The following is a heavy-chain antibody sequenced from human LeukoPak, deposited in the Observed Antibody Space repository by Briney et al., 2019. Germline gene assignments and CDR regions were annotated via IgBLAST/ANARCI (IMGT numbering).Heavy chain of an antibody. V-gene: IGHV4-30-4*01. D-gene: IGHD3-9*01. CDR3: ARDTYYDILTGPTGYYYGMDV. CDR2: IYYSGST. CDR1: GGSISSGDYY. J-gene: IGHJ6*02. Sequence: SETLSLTCTVSGGSISSGDYYWSWIRQPPGKGLEWIGYIYYSGSTYYNPSLKSRVTMSVDTSKNQFSLKLSSVTAADTAVYYCARDTYYDILTGPTGYYYGMDVWGQGTTVTVSS.